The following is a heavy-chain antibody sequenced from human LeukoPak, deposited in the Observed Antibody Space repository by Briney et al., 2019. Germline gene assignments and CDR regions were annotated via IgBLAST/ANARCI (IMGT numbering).Heavy chain of an antibody. CDR3: ARVRDSSGYSSSWFDP. Sequence: GGSLRLSCAASGFTFSSYEMNWVRQAPGKGLEWVSYISSSGSTIYYADSVKGRFTISRDNAKNSLYLQMNSLRAEDTAVYYCARVRDSSGYSSSWFDPWGQGTLVTVSS. D-gene: IGHD3-22*01. V-gene: IGHV3-48*03. CDR1: GFTFSSYE. J-gene: IGHJ5*02. CDR2: ISSSGSTI.